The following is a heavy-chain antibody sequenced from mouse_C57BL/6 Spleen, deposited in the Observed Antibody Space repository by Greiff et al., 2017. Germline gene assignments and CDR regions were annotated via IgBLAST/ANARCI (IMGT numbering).Heavy chain of an antibody. Sequence: EVQVVESGGGLVKPGGSLKLSCAASGFTFSDYGMHWVRQAPEKGLEWVAYISSGSSTIYYADTVKGRFTISRDNAKNTLFLQMTSLRSEDTAMYYCATSEFAYWGQGTLVTVSA. CDR3: ATSEFAY. CDR2: ISSGSSTI. V-gene: IGHV5-17*01. CDR1: GFTFSDYG. D-gene: IGHD6-1*01. J-gene: IGHJ3*01.